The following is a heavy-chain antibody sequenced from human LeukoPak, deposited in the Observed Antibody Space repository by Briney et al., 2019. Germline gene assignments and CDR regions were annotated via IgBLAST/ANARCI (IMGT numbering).Heavy chain of an antibody. D-gene: IGHD6-19*01. J-gene: IGHJ4*02. CDR2: IRYDGSNK. CDR3: AKDGDSSGWYYFDY. V-gene: IGHV3-30*02. Sequence: GGSLRLSCGASGFTFSSYGMHWVRQAPGKGLEWVAFIRYDGSNKYYADSVKGRFTISRDNSENTLYLQMNSLRAEDTAVYYCAKDGDSSGWYYFDYWGQGTLVTVSS. CDR1: GFTFSSYG.